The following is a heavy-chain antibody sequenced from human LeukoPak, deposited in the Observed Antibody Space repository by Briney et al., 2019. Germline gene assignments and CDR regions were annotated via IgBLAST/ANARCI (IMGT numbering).Heavy chain of an antibody. CDR1: GYTFTSYG. V-gene: IGHV1-18*01. D-gene: IGHD3-16*02. CDR2: ISAYNGNT. CDR3: ATSSFGGVIVTNLDY. Sequence: ASVKVSCKASGYTFTSYGISWVRQAPGQGLEWMGWISAYNGNTNYAQKLQGRVTMTTDTSTSTAYMELRSLRSDDTAVYYCATSSFGGVIVTNLDYWGQGTLVTVSS. J-gene: IGHJ4*02.